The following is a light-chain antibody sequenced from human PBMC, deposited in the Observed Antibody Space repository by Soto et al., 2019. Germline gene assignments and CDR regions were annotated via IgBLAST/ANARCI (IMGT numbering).Light chain of an antibody. V-gene: IGKV1-5*03. CDR3: QQYSGYPWT. J-gene: IGKJ1*01. CDR2: QAS. Sequence: DIQMTQSPSTLSTSVGDRVTITCRASQRISSWLAWYQQKPGKAPNLLIYQASTVESGVPSRFSVSGSWTDFTLTISSLQTDDFAPYYCQQYSGYPWTFGQGTKVDSK. CDR1: QRISSW.